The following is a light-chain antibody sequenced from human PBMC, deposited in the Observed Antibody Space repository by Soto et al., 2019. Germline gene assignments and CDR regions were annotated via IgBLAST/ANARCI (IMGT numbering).Light chain of an antibody. CDR3: QQYASSPFT. CDR1: QSVTSTY. J-gene: IGKJ4*01. CDR2: GAS. Sequence: EIVLTQSPGTLSLSPGERATLSCRASQSVTSTYLAWYQQKPGQAPRLLIYGASSRATGIPDRFSCSGSGTDFTLIISRLEPEDFAVYYCQQYASSPFTFGGGTKVEIK. V-gene: IGKV3-20*01.